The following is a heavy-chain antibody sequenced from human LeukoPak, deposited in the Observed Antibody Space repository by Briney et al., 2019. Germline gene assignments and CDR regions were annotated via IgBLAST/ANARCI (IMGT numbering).Heavy chain of an antibody. CDR2: IYSGGST. V-gene: IGHV3-53*01. CDR3: TREDSAAGGYYFDY. D-gene: IGHD6-13*01. CDR1: GFTVSSNY. J-gene: IGHJ4*02. Sequence: PGGSLRLSCAASGFTVSSNYMSWVRQAPGKGLEWVSVIYSGGSTYYADSVKGRFTISRDNSKNTLHLQMNSLRAEDTAVYYCTREDSAAGGYYFDYWGQGTLVTVSS.